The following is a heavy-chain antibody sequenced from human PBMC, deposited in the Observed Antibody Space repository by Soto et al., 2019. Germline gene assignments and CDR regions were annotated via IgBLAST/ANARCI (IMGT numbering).Heavy chain of an antibody. CDR1: GGSISSYY. V-gene: IGHV4-59*01. J-gene: IGHJ4*02. Sequence: SETLSLTCTVSGGSISSYYWSWVRQPPGKGLEWIGYIYYSGSTNYNPSLKSRVTISVDTSKNQFSLKLSSVTAADTAVYYCARVEWPVRIYYWGQGTLVTVSS. CDR2: IYYSGST. CDR3: ARVEWPVRIYY. D-gene: IGHD6-19*01.